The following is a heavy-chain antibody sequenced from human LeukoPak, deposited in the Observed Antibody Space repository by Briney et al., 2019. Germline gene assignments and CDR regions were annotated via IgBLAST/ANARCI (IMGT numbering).Heavy chain of an antibody. V-gene: IGHV3-48*03. CDR3: ARFGASSSRFFDQ. CDR2: ISSSGSTI. Sequence: GGSLRLSCAASGFTFSSYEMNWVRQAPGKGLEWVSFISSSGSTIYYADSVKGRFTISRDNAKNSLYLQMNSLRAEDTAVYYCARFGASSSRFFDQWGQGTLVTVSS. J-gene: IGHJ4*02. CDR1: GFTFSSYE. D-gene: IGHD6-6*01.